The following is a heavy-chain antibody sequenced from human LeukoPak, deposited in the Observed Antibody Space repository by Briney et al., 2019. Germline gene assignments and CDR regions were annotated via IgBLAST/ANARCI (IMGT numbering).Heavy chain of an antibody. CDR1: GGSFSGYY. Sequence: PSETLSLTCAVYGGSFSGYYWSWIRQPPGKGLEWIGEINHSGSTNYNPSLKSRVTISVDTSKNQFSLKLSSVTAADTAVYYCARVTIFGVVNPVLTYYYYYYMDVWGKGTTVTVSS. CDR3: ARVTIFGVVNPVLTYYYYYYMDV. J-gene: IGHJ6*03. D-gene: IGHD3-3*01. V-gene: IGHV4-34*01. CDR2: INHSGST.